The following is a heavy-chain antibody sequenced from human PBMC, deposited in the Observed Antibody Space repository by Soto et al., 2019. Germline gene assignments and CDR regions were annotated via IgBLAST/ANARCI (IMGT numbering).Heavy chain of an antibody. V-gene: IGHV1-24*01. CDR3: AIEVGRSNRFEL. CDR2: YDLEKGET. Sequence: ASVKVSCKVSGYSLTELSIHWVRQAPGEGLEWMGGYDLEKGETIYAQKFQGRVTMTEDSPADTPYMQLRSLRSEDTAVYYCAIEVGRSNRFELWGQGTMVTVSS. CDR1: GYSLTELS. J-gene: IGHJ5*02. D-gene: IGHD6-13*01.